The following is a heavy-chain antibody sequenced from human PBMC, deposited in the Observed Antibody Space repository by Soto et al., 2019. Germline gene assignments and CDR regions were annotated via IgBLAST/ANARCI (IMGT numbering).Heavy chain of an antibody. V-gene: IGHV3-13*05. D-gene: IGHD2-2*02. Sequence: GGSLRLSCATSGFTFSNFDMHWVRQLPGKGLEWVSAIGAARDPYYLGSVKGRFTISRENAKNSVYLQMNDLRAGDSAVYYCARAYTGRLPRRADYYYAMDVWGQGTTVTVSS. CDR2: IGAARDP. CDR3: ARAYTGRLPRRADYYYAMDV. J-gene: IGHJ6*02. CDR1: GFTFSNFD.